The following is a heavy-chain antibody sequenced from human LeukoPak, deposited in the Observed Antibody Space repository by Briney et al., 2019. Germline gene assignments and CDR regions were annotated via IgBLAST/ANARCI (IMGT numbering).Heavy chain of an antibody. CDR2: INHSGST. Sequence: SETLSLTCAVYGGPFSDYYWSWIRQPPGKGLEWIGKINHSGSTNYNPSLKSRVTISVDTSKNQFSLKLSFVTAADTAVYYCARGLRFLVVWGQGTTVTVSS. CDR3: ARGLRFLVV. D-gene: IGHD3-3*01. CDR1: GGPFSDYY. J-gene: IGHJ6*02. V-gene: IGHV4-34*01.